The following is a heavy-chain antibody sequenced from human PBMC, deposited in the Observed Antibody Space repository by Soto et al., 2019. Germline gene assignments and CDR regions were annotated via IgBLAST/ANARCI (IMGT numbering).Heavy chain of an antibody. Sequence: SETLSVTCGVYGGSFSGYYWRWIRKHTGKGLEWIGEINHSGSTNYNPSLKSRVTISVDTSKNQFSLKLSSVTAADTAVYYCARARSPIAARRKGQYYFDYWGQGTLVTVSS. J-gene: IGHJ4*02. CDR1: GGSFSGYY. CDR3: ARARSPIAARRKGQYYFDY. D-gene: IGHD6-6*01. V-gene: IGHV4-34*01. CDR2: INHSGST.